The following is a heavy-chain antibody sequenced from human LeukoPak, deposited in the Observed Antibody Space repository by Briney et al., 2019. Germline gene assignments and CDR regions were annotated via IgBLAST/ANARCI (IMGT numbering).Heavy chain of an antibody. CDR2: IIPIFGTA. CDR3: ARRYCSGGSCYSSRSYYFDY. V-gene: IGHV1-69*06. J-gene: IGHJ4*02. CDR1: GGTFSSYA. Sequence: ASVKVSCKASGGTFSSYAISWVRQAPGQGLEWMGGIIPIFGTANYAQKFQGRVTITADKSTSTAYMELSSLRSEDTAAYYCARRYCSGGSCYSSRSYYFDYWGQGTLVTVSS. D-gene: IGHD2-15*01.